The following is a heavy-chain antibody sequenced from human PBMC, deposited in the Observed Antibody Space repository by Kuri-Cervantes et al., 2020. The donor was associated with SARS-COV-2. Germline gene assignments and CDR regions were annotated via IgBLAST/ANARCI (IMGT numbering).Heavy chain of an antibody. CDR2: INPNSGGT. Sequence: ASVKVSCKASGYTFTGYYMHWVRQAPGQGLEWMGWINPNSGGTNYAQKFQGRVTMTRDTSISTAYMELSRLRSDDTAVYYCARDRGLQAMFDPWGQGTLVTVSS. J-gene: IGHJ5*02. V-gene: IGHV1-2*02. CDR1: GYTFTGYY. CDR3: ARDRGLQAMFDP.